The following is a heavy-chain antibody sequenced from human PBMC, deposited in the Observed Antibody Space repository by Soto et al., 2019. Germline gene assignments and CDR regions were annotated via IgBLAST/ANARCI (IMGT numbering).Heavy chain of an antibody. V-gene: IGHV4-30-2*01. D-gene: IGHD3-3*01. CDR1: GGSISSGGYS. Sequence: PSETLSLTCAVSGGSISSGGYSWSWMRQPPGKGLEWIGYIYHSGSTYYNPSLKSRVTISVDRSKNQFSLKLSSVTAADTAVYYCARGADFWSGYYNGAFDIWGQGTMVTVSS. CDR2: IYHSGST. J-gene: IGHJ3*02. CDR3: ARGADFWSGYYNGAFDI.